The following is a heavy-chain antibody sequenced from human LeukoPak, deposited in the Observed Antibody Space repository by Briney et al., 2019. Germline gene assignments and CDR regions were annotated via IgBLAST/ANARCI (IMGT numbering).Heavy chain of an antibody. D-gene: IGHD4-23*01. CDR2: INHSGST. J-gene: IGHJ3*02. CDR1: GGSFSGYY. CDR3: ARYARNTVVTPDAFDI. V-gene: IGHV4-34*01. Sequence: SETLTLTCAVYGGSFSGYYWSWIRQPPGKGLEWIGEINHSGSTNYNPSLKSRVTISVDTSKNQFSLKLSSVTAADTAVYYCARYARNTVVTPDAFDIWGQGTMVTVSS.